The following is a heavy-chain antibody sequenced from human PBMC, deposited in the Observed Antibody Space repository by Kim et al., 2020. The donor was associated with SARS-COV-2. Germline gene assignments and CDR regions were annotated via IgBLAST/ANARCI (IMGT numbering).Heavy chain of an antibody. V-gene: IGHV5-51*01. CDR2: IYPGDSDT. J-gene: IGHJ6*02. CDR3: ARHPEIPTNGMDV. CDR1: GYSFTSYW. Sequence: GESLKISCKGSGYSFTSYWIGWVRQMPGKGLEWMGIIYPGDSDTRYSPSFQGQVTISADKSISTAYLQWSSLKASDTAMYYCARHPEIPTNGMDVWGQGTTVTVSS.